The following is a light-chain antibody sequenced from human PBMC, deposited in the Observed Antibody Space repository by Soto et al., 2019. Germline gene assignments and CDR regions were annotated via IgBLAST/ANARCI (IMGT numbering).Light chain of an antibody. V-gene: IGKV3-15*01. J-gene: IGKJ4*01. CDR3: QQYNNWPLT. CDR2: GAS. CDR1: QSVGNN. Sequence: EVLMTQSPSTLSVSAGERATLSCGASQSVGNNLAWYQQKPGQAPRLLIYGASTWATGLPARFSGSGSGREFTLTISSLPSEDFEVYYCQQYNNWPLTFGGGTKVDIK.